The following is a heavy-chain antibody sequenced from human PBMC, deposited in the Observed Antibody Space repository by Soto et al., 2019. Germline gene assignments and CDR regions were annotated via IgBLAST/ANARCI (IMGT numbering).Heavy chain of an antibody. D-gene: IGHD5-12*01. J-gene: IGHJ4*02. CDR3: ARTVHSGYDLYYFDY. CDR1: GFTFSSYG. CDR2: IWYDGSNK. V-gene: IGHV3-33*01. Sequence: GGSLRLSCAASGFTFSSYGMHWVRQAPGKGLEWVAVIWYDGSNKYYADSVKGRFTISRDNSKNTLYLQMNSLRAEDTAVYYCARTVHSGYDLYYFDYWGQGTLVTVSS.